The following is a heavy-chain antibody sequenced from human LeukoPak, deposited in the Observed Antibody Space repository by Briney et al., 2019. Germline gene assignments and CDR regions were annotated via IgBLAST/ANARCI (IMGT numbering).Heavy chain of an antibody. CDR1: GYTFTSYD. D-gene: IGHD2-15*01. CDR2: MNPNSGNT. CDR3: AIGWELLGY. J-gene: IGHJ4*02. V-gene: IGHV1-8*03. Sequence: ASVNVSCKSSGYTFTSYDINWVRQATGQGLEWMGWMNPNSGNTGYAQKFQGRVTITRNTSISTAYMELSSLRSEDTAVYYCAIGWELLGYWGQGTLVTVSS.